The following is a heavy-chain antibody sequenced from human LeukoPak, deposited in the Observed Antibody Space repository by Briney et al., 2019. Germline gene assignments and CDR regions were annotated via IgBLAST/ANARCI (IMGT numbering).Heavy chain of an antibody. J-gene: IGHJ4*02. CDR1: GFSVSTTGLC. V-gene: IGHV2-70*11. Sequence: RESGPALVKPPRTLTLHCTFSGFSVSTTGLCVSWIRQPPGKALEWLARIDWDDDKYYSTSLKTRLTISKDTSKNQVVLTMTNMDPVDTAIFDRARIRTGIYFDYWGQGTLVTVSS. D-gene: IGHD7-27*01. CDR2: IDWDDDK. CDR3: ARIRTGIYFDY.